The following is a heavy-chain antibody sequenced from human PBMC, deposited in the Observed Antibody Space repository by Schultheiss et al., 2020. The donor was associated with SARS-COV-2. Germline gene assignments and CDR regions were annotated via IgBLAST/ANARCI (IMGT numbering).Heavy chain of an antibody. CDR2: ISCSGGST. V-gene: IGHV3-23*01. D-gene: IGHD2-15*01. CDR1: GFTFSSYA. CDR3: ARDRSYADIVVVVAATPDAFDI. Sequence: GGSLRLSCAASGFTFSSYAMSWVRQAPGKGLEWVSAISCSGGSTYYADSVKGRFTISRDNSKNTLYLQMNSLRAEDTAVYYCARDRSYADIVVVVAATPDAFDIWGQGTMVTVSS. J-gene: IGHJ3*02.